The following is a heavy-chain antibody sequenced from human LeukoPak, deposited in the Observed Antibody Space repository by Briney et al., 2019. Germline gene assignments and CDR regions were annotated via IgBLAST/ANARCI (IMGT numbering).Heavy chain of an antibody. V-gene: IGHV4-39*07. Sequence: SETLSLTCTVSGGSISISNYYWGWTRQPPGKGLEWFGSISYSGGTSYNPSLKSRVTISVDTSKNQFSLKLSSVTAADTAVYYCARGQSVYYYGSGSYYKAFDYWGQGTLVTVSS. D-gene: IGHD3-10*01. CDR1: GGSISISNYY. J-gene: IGHJ4*02. CDR3: ARGQSVYYYGSGSYYKAFDY. CDR2: ISYSGGT.